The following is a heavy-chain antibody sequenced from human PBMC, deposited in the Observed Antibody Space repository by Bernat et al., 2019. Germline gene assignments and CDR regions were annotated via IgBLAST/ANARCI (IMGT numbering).Heavy chain of an antibody. CDR2: ISYDGSNK. V-gene: IGHV3-30-3*01. CDR1: GFTFSSYA. J-gene: IGHJ4*02. Sequence: QVQLVESGGGLVQPGRSLRLSCAASGFTFSSYAMHWVRQAPGKGLEWVAVISYDGSNKYYADSVKGRFTISRDNSKNTLYLQMNSLRAEDTAVYYCARARYYYDSSGYYYYFDYWGQGTLVTVSS. CDR3: ARARYYYDSSGYYYYFDY. D-gene: IGHD3-22*01.